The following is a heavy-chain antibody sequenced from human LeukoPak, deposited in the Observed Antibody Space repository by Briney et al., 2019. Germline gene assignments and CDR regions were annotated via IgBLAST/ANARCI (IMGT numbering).Heavy chain of an antibody. Sequence: GGSLRLSCTVSGFTVSSDSMSWVRQAPGKGLEWVSFIYSGGSTHYSDSVKGRFTISRDNSKNTLYLQMNSLRAEDTAVYYCARDMVAVAGTAAFDIWGQGTMVTVSS. V-gene: IGHV3-53*01. CDR1: GFTVSSDS. CDR3: ARDMVAVAGTAAFDI. J-gene: IGHJ3*02. CDR2: IYSGGST. D-gene: IGHD6-19*01.